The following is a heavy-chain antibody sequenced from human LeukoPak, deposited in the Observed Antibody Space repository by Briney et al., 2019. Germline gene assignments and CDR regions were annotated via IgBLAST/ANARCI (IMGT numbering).Heavy chain of an antibody. CDR1: GGSISGYY. V-gene: IGHV4-59*12. D-gene: IGHD6-19*01. J-gene: IGHJ4*02. CDR2: VYYSGST. Sequence: SETLPLTCTVSGGSISGYYWSWIRQPPGKGLEWIGYVYYSGSTNYNPSFKSRVTISVDTSKKQFSLKLSSATAADTAVYYCAREVAYSSGWYRFFDSWGQGTLVTVSS. CDR3: AREVAYSSGWYRFFDS.